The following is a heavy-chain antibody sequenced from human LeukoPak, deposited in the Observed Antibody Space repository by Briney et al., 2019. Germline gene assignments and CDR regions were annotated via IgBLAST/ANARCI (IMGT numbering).Heavy chain of an antibody. CDR3: ARGVRITIFGVVTWAYDAFDI. CDR2: SSAYNGNT. CDR1: GYTFTSYG. D-gene: IGHD3-3*01. Sequence: ASVKVSCKASGYTFTSYGISWVRQAPGQGLEWMGWSSAYNGNTNYAQKLQGRVTMTTDTSTSTAYMELRSLRSDDTAVYYCARGVRITIFGVVTWAYDAFDIWGQGTMVTVSS. V-gene: IGHV1-18*01. J-gene: IGHJ3*02.